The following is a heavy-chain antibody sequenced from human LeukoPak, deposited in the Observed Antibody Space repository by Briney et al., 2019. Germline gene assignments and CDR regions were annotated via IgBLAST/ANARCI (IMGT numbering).Heavy chain of an antibody. V-gene: IGHV3-30*02. CDR2: IRYDGSNK. CDR3: AKTGERDY. J-gene: IGHJ4*02. CDR1: GFTFSSYG. Sequence: GGSLRLSCAASGFTFSSYGMHWVRQAPGKGLEWVAFIRYDGSNKYYADSVKGRFTISRDNAENSLYLQMNSLRDEDTAVYYCAKTGERDYWGRGTLVTVSS. D-gene: IGHD7-27*01.